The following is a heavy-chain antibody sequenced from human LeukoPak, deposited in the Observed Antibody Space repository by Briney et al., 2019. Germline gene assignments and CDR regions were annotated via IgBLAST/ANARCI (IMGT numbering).Heavy chain of an antibody. J-gene: IGHJ4*02. CDR2: ISGSGGST. V-gene: IGHV3-23*01. CDR3: AKRWSPTSYYFDY. Sequence: GGSLRLSCAASGFTFSSYAMGWVRQAPGKGLEWVSAISGSGGSTYYADSVKGRFTISRDNSKNTLYLQMTSLRAEDTAVYYCAKRWSPTSYYFDYWGQGTLVTVSS. CDR1: GFTFSSYA. D-gene: IGHD2-15*01.